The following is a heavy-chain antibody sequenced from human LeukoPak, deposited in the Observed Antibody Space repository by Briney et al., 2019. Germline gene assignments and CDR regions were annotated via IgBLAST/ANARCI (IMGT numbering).Heavy chain of an antibody. CDR1: GGFISSSSYY. CDR3: AKEQRTYSSGWYDY. CDR2: FYYSGTT. V-gene: IGHV4-39*07. J-gene: IGHJ4*02. Sequence: PSETLSLTCTVSGGFISSSSYYWGWIRQPPGKDLEWIGTFYYSGTTYYNPSLKGRVTISVDTSKNQLSLKLSSVTAADTAVYYCAKEQRTYSSGWYDYWGQGTLVTVSS. D-gene: IGHD6-19*01.